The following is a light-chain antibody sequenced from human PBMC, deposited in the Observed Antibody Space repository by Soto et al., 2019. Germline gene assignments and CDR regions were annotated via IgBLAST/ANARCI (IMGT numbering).Light chain of an antibody. Sequence: QPVLTQPPSASGTPGQRVTISCSGSGSNIGPNYVYWFQQFPGTAPKLLIYNNDQRPSGVPDRFSGSKSGTSASLDISGLRSEDEADYYCAAWDDSLSGRVFGGGTKLTVL. CDR1: GSNIGPNY. CDR3: AAWDDSLSGRV. J-gene: IGLJ3*02. V-gene: IGLV1-47*02. CDR2: NND.